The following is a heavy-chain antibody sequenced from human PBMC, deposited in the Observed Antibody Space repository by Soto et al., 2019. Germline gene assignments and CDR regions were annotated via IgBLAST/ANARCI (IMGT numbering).Heavy chain of an antibody. CDR1: GYSFTSLD. CDR3: ARGVSAGVDY. V-gene: IGHV1-8*01. Sequence: QVRLVQSGAEVREPGASVKVSCKASGYSFTSLDINWVRQTAGQGLEWMGWMEPSTGRTGYAQKFQGRVTMTRDTSINTAYMELTTLTSDDTAFYYCARGVSAGVDYWGQGTLFTVSS. J-gene: IGHJ4*02. D-gene: IGHD1-26*01. CDR2: MEPSTGRT.